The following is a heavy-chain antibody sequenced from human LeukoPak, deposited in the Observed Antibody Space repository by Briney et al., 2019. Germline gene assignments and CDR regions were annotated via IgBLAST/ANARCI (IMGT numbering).Heavy chain of an antibody. CDR1: GFTFSTFA. CDR3: ARDAGELLPPGGYYYYMDA. Sequence: PGGSLRLSCAASGFTFSTFAMIWVRQPPGKGLEWVSSIFPSGGEIHYADSVRGRFTISRDNSKSTLSLQMNSLRAEDTAVYYCARDAGELLPPGGYYYYMDAWGKGTTVTVSS. D-gene: IGHD1-26*01. J-gene: IGHJ6*03. CDR2: IFPSGGEI. V-gene: IGHV3-23*01.